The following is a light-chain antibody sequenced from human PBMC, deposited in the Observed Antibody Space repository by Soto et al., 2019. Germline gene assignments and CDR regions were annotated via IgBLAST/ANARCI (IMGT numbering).Light chain of an antibody. Sequence: DIQMTQSPYPLYASVGDRVTITCRASQSISSWLAWYQQKPGKAPKLLIYDGSNLQTGVPSRFSGSGFGTDFTLTISSLQPEDVATYYCQKHNSAPLFFGPGTKVDIK. J-gene: IGKJ3*01. V-gene: IGKV1-5*01. CDR2: DGS. CDR1: QSISSW. CDR3: QKHNSAPLF.